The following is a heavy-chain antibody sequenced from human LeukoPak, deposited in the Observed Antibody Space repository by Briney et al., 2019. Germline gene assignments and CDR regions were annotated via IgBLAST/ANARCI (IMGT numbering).Heavy chain of an antibody. CDR3: ARDPRGDITGTTFDR. V-gene: IGHV1-69*13. J-gene: IGHJ5*02. CDR2: IIPIFGTA. Sequence: ASVKVSCKASGGTFSSYAISWVRQAPGQGLEWMGGIIPIFGTANYAQKFQGRVTITADESTSTAYMELSSLRSEDTAVYYCARDPRGDITGTTFDRWGQGTLVTVSS. D-gene: IGHD1-20*01. CDR1: GGTFSSYA.